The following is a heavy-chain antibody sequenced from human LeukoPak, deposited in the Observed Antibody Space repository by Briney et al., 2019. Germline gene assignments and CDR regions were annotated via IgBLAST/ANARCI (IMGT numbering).Heavy chain of an antibody. CDR2: INPNSGGT. CDR3: ARGYCSGGSCYNFDY. Sequence: ASVKVSCKASGYTFTGYYMHWVRQAPGQGLEWMGRINPNSGGTNYAQKFQGRVTMTRDTSISTAYMELSRLRSDDTAVYYCARGYCSGGSCYNFDYWGQGTLVTVSS. J-gene: IGHJ4*02. CDR1: GYTFTGYY. V-gene: IGHV1-2*06. D-gene: IGHD2-15*01.